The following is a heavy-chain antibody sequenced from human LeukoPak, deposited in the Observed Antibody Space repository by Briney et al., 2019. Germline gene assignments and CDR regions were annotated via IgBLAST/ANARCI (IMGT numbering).Heavy chain of an antibody. CDR2: ISAYNGNT. Sequence: ASVKVSCKASGYTFTSYGISWVRQAPGQGLEWMGWISAYNGNTNYARKLQGRVTMTTDTATSTAYMELRSLRSDDTAVYYCAKSLYSGSYTGLDYWGQGTLVTVSS. D-gene: IGHD1-26*01. J-gene: IGHJ4*02. V-gene: IGHV1-18*01. CDR1: GYTFTSYG. CDR3: AKSLYSGSYTGLDY.